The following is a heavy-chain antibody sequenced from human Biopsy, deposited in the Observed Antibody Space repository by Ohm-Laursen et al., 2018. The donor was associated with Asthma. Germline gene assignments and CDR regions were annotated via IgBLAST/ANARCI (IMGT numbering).Heavy chain of an antibody. CDR1: GITFSTHG. V-gene: IGHV3-33*01. CDR2: IWYDGRKK. J-gene: IGHJ6*02. CDR3: ARKIAARGGMGV. Sequence: SLRLSCAASGITFSTHGMHWVRQAPGKGLEWVAFIWYDGRKKTYADSVKGRFTIPRDNSKNTLYLQMNSLRAEDTAVYYCARKIAARGGMGVWGQGTTVTVSS. D-gene: IGHD6-6*01.